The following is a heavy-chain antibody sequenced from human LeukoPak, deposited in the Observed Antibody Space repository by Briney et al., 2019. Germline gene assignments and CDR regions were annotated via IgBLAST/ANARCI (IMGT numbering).Heavy chain of an antibody. CDR2: ISSTSITT. J-gene: IGHJ4*02. CDR3: ARGPRDGYNYYFDY. CDR1: GFTFSSYC. V-gene: IGHV3-48*02. Sequence: GGSLRLSCAASGFTFSSYCMNWVRQAPGKGLEWVSYISSTSITTYYADSVKGLFTISRDNAKNSLYLQMNSLRDEDTAVYYCARGPRDGYNYYFDYWGQGTLVTVSS. D-gene: IGHD5-24*01.